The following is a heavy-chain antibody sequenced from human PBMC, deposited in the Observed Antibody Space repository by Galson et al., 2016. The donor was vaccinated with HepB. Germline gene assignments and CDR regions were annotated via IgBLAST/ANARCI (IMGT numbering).Heavy chain of an antibody. J-gene: IGHJ4*02. D-gene: IGHD1-26*01. V-gene: IGHV1-18*01. CDR2: ISTYSADS. CDR3: ARDIFLSGASDY. CDR1: GYSFLSHG. Sequence: SVKVSCKASGYSFLSHGISWVRQAPGQGLEWLGWISTYSADSNYAQNLQGRVTLTTDTSTSTAYMEIRSLRSDDTAVYYCARDIFLSGASDYWGQGTLVTVSS.